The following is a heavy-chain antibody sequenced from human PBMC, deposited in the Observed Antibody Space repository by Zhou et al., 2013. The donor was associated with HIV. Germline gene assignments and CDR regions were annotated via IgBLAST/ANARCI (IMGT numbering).Heavy chain of an antibody. J-gene: IGHJ4*02. CDR3: ARLRLSRVTVTTAYFDY. Sequence: QVQLVQSGAEVKKPGSSVKVSCKASGGTFSSYAISWVRQAPGQGLEWMGRIIPILGIANYAQKFQGRVTITADKSTSTAYMELSSLRSEDTAVYYCARLRLSRVTVTTAYFDYWGQGTLVTVSS. CDR1: GGTFSSYA. CDR2: IIPILGIA. D-gene: IGHD4-17*01. V-gene: IGHV1-69*04.